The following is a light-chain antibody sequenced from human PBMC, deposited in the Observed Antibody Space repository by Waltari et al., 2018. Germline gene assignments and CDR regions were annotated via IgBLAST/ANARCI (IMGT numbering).Light chain of an antibody. CDR3: MQALQTPRT. CDR1: QSALHSNGYNS. Sequence: DIVMTQSPLSLSVTPGEPASISGRSSQSALHSNGYNSLDWYLQKPGQSPQLLIYLGSNRASGVPDRFSGSGSGTDFTLKISRVEAEDVGVYYCMQALQTPRTFGGGTKVEIK. V-gene: IGKV2-28*01. CDR2: LGS. J-gene: IGKJ4*01.